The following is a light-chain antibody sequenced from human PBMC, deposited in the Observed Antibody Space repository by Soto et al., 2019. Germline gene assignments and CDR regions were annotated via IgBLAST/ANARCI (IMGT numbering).Light chain of an antibody. CDR2: SNN. V-gene: IGLV1-44*01. CDR1: SSNVGSNT. CDR3: AAWDDNLDGVL. J-gene: IGLJ2*01. Sequence: QPVLTQPPSASETPGQRVTISCSGSSSNVGSNTVNWYQQFPGTAPKVLIYSNNQRPSGVPDRFSGSKSGTSASLAISGLQSDDEADYYCAAWDDNLDGVLFGGGTKVTVL.